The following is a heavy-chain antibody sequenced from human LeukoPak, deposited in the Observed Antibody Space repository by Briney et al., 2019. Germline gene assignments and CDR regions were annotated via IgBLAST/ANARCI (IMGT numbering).Heavy chain of an antibody. CDR2: ISGSGGST. CDR1: GFTFSSYA. CDR3: AKEHDSSGYYASYFDY. J-gene: IGHJ4*02. V-gene: IGHV3-23*01. D-gene: IGHD3-22*01. Sequence: PGGSLRLSCAASGFTFSSYAMSWVRQAPGKGLEWVSAISGSGGSTYYADSVKGRFTISRDNSKNTLYLQMNSLRAEDAAVYYCAKEHDSSGYYASYFDYWGQGTLVTVSS.